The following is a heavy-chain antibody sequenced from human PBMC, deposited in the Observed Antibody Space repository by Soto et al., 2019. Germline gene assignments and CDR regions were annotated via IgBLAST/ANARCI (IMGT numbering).Heavy chain of an antibody. CDR1: GGSISSYY. D-gene: IGHD3-10*01. V-gene: IGHV4-59*01. J-gene: IGHJ5*02. Sequence: SETLSLTCTVSGGSISSYYWSWIRQPPGKGLEWIGYIYYSGSTNYNPSLKSRVTISVDTSKNQFSLKLSSVTAADTAVYYCARAPGVRGVMIWFDPWGQGTLVTVS. CDR3: ARAPGVRGVMIWFDP. CDR2: IYYSGST.